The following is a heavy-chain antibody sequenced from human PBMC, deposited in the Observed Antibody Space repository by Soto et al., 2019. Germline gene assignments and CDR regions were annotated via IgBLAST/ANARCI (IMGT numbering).Heavy chain of an antibody. Sequence: GESLKISCKGSGYSFTSYWIGWVRQMPGKGLEWMGIIYPGDSDTRYSPSFRGQVTISADKSISTAYLQWSSLKASDTAMYYCARDYYDSSGYPWSYYGMDVWGQGTTVTVSS. CDR3: ARDYYDSSGYPWSYYGMDV. V-gene: IGHV5-51*01. CDR1: GYSFTSYW. CDR2: IYPGDSDT. D-gene: IGHD3-22*01. J-gene: IGHJ6*02.